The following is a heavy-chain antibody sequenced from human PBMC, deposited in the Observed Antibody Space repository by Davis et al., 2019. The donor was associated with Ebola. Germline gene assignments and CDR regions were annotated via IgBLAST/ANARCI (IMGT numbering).Heavy chain of an antibody. V-gene: IGHV3-11*06. D-gene: IGHD3-3*01. Sequence: LSLTCAVYGGSFSGYYMSWIRQAPGKGLEWVSYISSSSSYTNYADSVKGRFTISRDNAKNSLYLQMNSLRAEDTAVYYCARDLKQVATIFGVGYYYYGMDVWGQGTTVTVSS. CDR3: ARDLKQVATIFGVGYYYYGMDV. CDR2: ISSSSSYT. CDR1: GGSFSGYY. J-gene: IGHJ6*02.